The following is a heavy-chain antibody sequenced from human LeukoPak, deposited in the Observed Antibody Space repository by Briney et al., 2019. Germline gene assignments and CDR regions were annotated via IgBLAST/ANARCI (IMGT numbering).Heavy chain of an antibody. CDR1: GFTFSSYS. D-gene: IGHD3-22*01. CDR3: ARAGTMIVGYYYYYGMDV. CDR2: ISSSSYI. J-gene: IGHJ6*02. V-gene: IGHV3-21*01. Sequence: PGGSLRLSCAASGFTFSSYSMNWVRQAPGKGLEWVSSISSSSYIYYADSVKGRFTISRDNAKNSLYLQMNSLRAEDTAVYYCARAGTMIVGYYYYYGMDVWGQGTTVTVSS.